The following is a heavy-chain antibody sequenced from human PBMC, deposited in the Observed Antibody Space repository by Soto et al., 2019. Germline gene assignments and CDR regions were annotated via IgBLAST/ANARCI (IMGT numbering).Heavy chain of an antibody. J-gene: IGHJ5*02. V-gene: IGHV3-23*01. D-gene: IGHD7-27*01. CDR2: ISGSGGST. CDR3: AKDTPIPHWGWFDP. CDR1: GFTFSSYA. Sequence: EVQLLESGGGLVQPGGSLRLSCAASGFTFSSYAMSWVRQAPGKGLEWVSAISGSGGSTYYADSVKGRFTISRDTSKNTLYLQRNSLIAEGKAVYYCAKDTPIPHWGWFDPWGQGTLVTVSS.